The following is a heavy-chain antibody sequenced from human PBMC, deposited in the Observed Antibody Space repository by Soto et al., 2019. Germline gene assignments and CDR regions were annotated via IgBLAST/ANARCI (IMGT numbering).Heavy chain of an antibody. CDR3: ATQDTTVTTWVSWYFDL. CDR2: IYYSGST. Sequence: SETLSLTCTVSGGSISSGGYYWSWIRQHPGKGLEWIGYIYYSGSTYYNPSLKSRVTISVDTSKNQFSLKLSSVTAADTAVYYCATQDTTVTTWVSWYFDLCGRGTLVTVSS. J-gene: IGHJ2*01. CDR1: GGSISSGGYY. D-gene: IGHD4-17*01. V-gene: IGHV4-31*03.